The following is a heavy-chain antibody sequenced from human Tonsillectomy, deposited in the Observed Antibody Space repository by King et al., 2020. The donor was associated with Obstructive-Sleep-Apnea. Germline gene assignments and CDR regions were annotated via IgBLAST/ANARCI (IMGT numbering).Heavy chain of an antibody. Sequence: QLVQSGAELKKPGASGKVCCKASGDTFTSYYINWVRQTTGKRVEWMGCMKPNTCKTRYAQKFQCRVSMNRNTSLSKAYMERISLSSEDTAAYYCARGMVRGAAFDPWGQGTLVTVSS. J-gene: IGHJ5*02. CDR2: MKPNTCKT. V-gene: IGHV1-8*01. CDR1: GDTFTSYY. D-gene: IGHD3-10*01. CDR3: ARGMVRGAAFDP.